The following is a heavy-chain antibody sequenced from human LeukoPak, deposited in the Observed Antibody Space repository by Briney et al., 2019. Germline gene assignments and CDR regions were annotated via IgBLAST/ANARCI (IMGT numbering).Heavy chain of an antibody. CDR2: IYYRGST. CDR1: GGPLTSYY. V-gene: IGHV4-59*01. D-gene: IGHD5-12*01. J-gene: IGHJ3*02. CDR3: ARDRYSGYDGFGAFDI. Sequence: SETLSLTCAVSGGPLTSYYWSWIRQPPGKGLEWIGFIYYRGSTNYNPSLESRDTISVDTSKNRFSLKLSSVTAADTAVYYCARDRYSGYDGFGAFDIWGQGTMVTVSS.